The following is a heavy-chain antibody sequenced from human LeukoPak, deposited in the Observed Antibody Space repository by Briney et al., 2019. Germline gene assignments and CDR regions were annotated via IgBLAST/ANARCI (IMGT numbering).Heavy chain of an antibody. D-gene: IGHD5-24*01. CDR3: AVGDRTFDY. Sequence: GGSLRLSCAASGFTFRDYWMSWVRQAPGKGLEWVANIKEDGSEKYYVDSVKGRFTISRDNAKTSLYLQMNSLRDEDTAVYYCAVGDRTFDYWGQGTLVTVSS. CDR1: GFTFRDYW. CDR2: IKEDGSEK. J-gene: IGHJ4*02. V-gene: IGHV3-7*01.